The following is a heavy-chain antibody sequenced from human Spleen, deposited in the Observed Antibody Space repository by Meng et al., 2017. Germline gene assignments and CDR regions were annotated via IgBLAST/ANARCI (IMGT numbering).Heavy chain of an antibody. D-gene: IGHD3-10*01. J-gene: IGHJ3*01. Sequence: GGPLRLSCAASGFTFDDYAVHWVRQGPGKGLEWVSSISRDNINIAHADSVKGRFTISRDNAKNSLFLQMSNLRAEDMALYYCAKGRDGSGSDVFDLWGRGTMVTVSS. CDR2: ISRDNINI. CDR3: AKGRDGSGSDVFDL. CDR1: GFTFDDYA. V-gene: IGHV3-9*03.